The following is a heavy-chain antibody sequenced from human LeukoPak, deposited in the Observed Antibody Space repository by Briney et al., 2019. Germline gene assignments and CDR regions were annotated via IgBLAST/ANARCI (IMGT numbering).Heavy chain of an antibody. D-gene: IGHD3-22*01. V-gene: IGHV1-8*01. CDR1: GYTFTSYD. Sequence: GASVKVSCKASGYTFTSYDINWVRQAAGQGLEWMGWMNPNSGNTGYAQKFQGRVTMTRNTSMSTAYMELSSLRSEDTAVYYCARGRRYYYDSSGYNFQHWGQGTLVTVSS. J-gene: IGHJ1*01. CDR3: ARGRRYYYDSSGYNFQH. CDR2: MNPNSGNT.